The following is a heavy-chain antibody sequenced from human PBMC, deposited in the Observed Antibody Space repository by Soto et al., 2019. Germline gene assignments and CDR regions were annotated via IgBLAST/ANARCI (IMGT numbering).Heavy chain of an antibody. V-gene: IGHV3-21*01. CDR2: ISSSSSYI. D-gene: IGHD2-2*01. CDR3: ARDLWVVVPAAMYSVEPSYYYGMDV. CDR1: GFTFSSYS. J-gene: IGHJ6*02. Sequence: EVQLVESGGGLVKPGGSLRLSCAASGFTFSSYSMNWVRQAPGKGLEWVSSISSSSSYIYYADSVKGRFTISRDNAKNSLYLQMNSLRAEDTAVYYCARDLWVVVPAAMYSVEPSYYYGMDVWGPGTTVTVSS.